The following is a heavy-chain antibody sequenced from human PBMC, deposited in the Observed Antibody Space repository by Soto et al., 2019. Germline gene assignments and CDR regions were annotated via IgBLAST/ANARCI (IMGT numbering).Heavy chain of an antibody. J-gene: IGHJ5*02. D-gene: IGHD3-10*01. CDR3: ARGLVTMVRGVIITDWFDP. CDR1: GGSFSGYY. Sequence: SETLSLTCAVYGGSFSGYYWSWIRQPPGKGLEWIGEINHSGSTNYNPSLKSRVTISVDTSKNQFSLKLSSVTAADTAVYYCARGLVTMVRGVIITDWFDPWGQGTLVTVSP. V-gene: IGHV4-34*01. CDR2: INHSGST.